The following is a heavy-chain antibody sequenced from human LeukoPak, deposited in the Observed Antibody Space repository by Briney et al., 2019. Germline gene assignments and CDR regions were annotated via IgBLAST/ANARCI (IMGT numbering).Heavy chain of an antibody. CDR2: ISYDGSNK. Sequence: GGSLRLSCAASGFTFSSYAMHWVRQAPGKGLEWVAVISYDGSNKYYADSVKGRFTISRDNSKNTLYLQMNSLRAEDTAVYYCARESPDYHYGMDVWGQGTTVTVSS. V-gene: IGHV3-30-3*01. J-gene: IGHJ6*02. CDR3: ARESPDYHYGMDV. CDR1: GFTFSSYA.